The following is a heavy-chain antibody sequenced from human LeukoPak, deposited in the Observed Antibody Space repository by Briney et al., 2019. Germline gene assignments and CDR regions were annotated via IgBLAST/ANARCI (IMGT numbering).Heavy chain of an antibody. V-gene: IGHV4-59*01. CDR1: GGSISSYY. CDR2: IYYSGST. J-gene: IGHJ4*02. Sequence: PSETLSLTCTVSGGSISSYYWNWFRQPPGKGLEWIGYIYYSGSTNYNPSLKSRVTISVDTSKNQFSLKLSSVTAADTAVYYCARGADSSGYYSIFYFDYRGQGTLVTVSS. D-gene: IGHD3-22*01. CDR3: ARGADSSGYYSIFYFDY.